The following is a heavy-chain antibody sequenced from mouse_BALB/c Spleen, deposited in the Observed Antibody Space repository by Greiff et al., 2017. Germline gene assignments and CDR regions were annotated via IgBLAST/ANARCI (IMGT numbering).Heavy chain of an antibody. J-gene: IGHJ3*01. Sequence: DVQLQESGPGLVKPSQSLSLTCSVTGYSITSGYYWNWIRQFPGNKLEWMGYISYDGSNNYNPSLKNRISITRDTSKNQFFLKLNSVTTEDTATYYCARGEVAFAYWGQGTLVTVSA. CDR2: ISYDGSN. V-gene: IGHV3-6*02. CDR1: GYSITSGYY. CDR3: ARGEVAFAY. D-gene: IGHD1-1*02.